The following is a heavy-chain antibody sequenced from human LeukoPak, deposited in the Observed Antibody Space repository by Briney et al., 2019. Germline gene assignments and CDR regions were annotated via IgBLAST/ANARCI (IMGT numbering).Heavy chain of an antibody. D-gene: IGHD7-27*01. CDR3: ARRSTGDSSDY. Sequence: GESLKISCKGSGYSFTSYWIGWMRQMPGKGLEWMGIIYPGDSETRYSPSFQGQVTFSADKSISTAYLQWSSLKASDTAMYYCARRSTGDSSDYWGQGTLVTVSS. V-gene: IGHV5-51*01. CDR2: IYPGDSET. CDR1: GYSFTSYW. J-gene: IGHJ4*02.